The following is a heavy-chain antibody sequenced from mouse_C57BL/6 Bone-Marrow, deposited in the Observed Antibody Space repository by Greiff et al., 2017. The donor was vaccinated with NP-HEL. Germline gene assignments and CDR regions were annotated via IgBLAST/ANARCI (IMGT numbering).Heavy chain of an antibody. CDR2: ISSGSSTI. CDR1: GFTFSDYG. J-gene: IGHJ2*01. Sequence: EVKLMESGGGLVKPGGSLKLSCAASGFTFSDYGMHWVRQAPEKGLEWVAYISSGSSTIYYADTVKGRFTISRDNAKNTLFLQMTSLRSEDTAMYYCARSCITTVVATDYWGQGTTLAVSS. CDR3: ARSCITTVVATDY. V-gene: IGHV5-17*01. D-gene: IGHD1-1*01.